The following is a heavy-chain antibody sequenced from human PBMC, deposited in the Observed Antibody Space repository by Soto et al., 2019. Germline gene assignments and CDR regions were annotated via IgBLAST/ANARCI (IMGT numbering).Heavy chain of an antibody. CDR3: ARDLSPTSSSYFDY. V-gene: IGHV3-33*01. J-gene: IGHJ4*02. CDR2: IWYDGSNK. D-gene: IGHD6-13*01. CDR1: GFTFSSYG. Sequence: GGSLRRSCAASGFTFSSYGMHWVRQAPGKGLEWVAVIWYDGSNKYYADSVKGRFTISRDNSKNTLYLQMNSLRAEDTAVYYCARDLSPTSSSYFDYWGQGTLVTVSS.